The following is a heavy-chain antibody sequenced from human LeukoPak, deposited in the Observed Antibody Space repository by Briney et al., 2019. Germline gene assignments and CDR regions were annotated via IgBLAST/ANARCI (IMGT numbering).Heavy chain of an antibody. CDR1: GFTFDDYA. CDR2: ISWNSGSI. J-gene: IGHJ4*02. D-gene: IGHD2-15*01. CDR3: ANDIEVVGYSEVAFDY. V-gene: IGHV3-9*01. Sequence: PGGSLRLSCAASGFTFDDYAMHWVRQAPGKGLEWVSGISWNSGSIGYADSVKGRLTISRDNAKNSLYLQMNSLRAEDTALYYCANDIEVVGYSEVAFDYWGQGTLVTVSS.